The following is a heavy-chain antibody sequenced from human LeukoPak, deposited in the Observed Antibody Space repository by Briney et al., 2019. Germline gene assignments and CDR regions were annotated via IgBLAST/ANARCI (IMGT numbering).Heavy chain of an antibody. Sequence: SETLSLTCAVYGGSFNGYYWSWIRQPPGKGLEWIGEINHSGSTNYNPSLKSRVTISVDTSKNQFSLKLSSVTAADTAVYYCARDAYYYDSSGYYTYISFDYWGQGTLVTVSS. D-gene: IGHD3-22*01. V-gene: IGHV4-34*01. J-gene: IGHJ4*02. CDR1: GGSFNGYY. CDR2: INHSGST. CDR3: ARDAYYYDSSGYYTYISFDY.